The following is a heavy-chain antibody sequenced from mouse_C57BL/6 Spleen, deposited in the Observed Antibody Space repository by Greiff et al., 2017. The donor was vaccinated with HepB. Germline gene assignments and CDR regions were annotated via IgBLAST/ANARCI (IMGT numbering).Heavy chain of an antibody. D-gene: IGHD1-1*01. CDR3: YYYYGTREAWFAY. Sequence: QVQLQQPGAELVKPGASVKLSCKASGYTFTSYWMHWVKQRPGQGLEWIGMIHPNSGSTNYNEKFKSKATLTVDKSSSTAYMQLSSLTSEDSAVYYCYYYYGTREAWFAYWGQGTLVTVSA. V-gene: IGHV1-64*01. J-gene: IGHJ3*01. CDR2: IHPNSGST. CDR1: GYTFTSYW.